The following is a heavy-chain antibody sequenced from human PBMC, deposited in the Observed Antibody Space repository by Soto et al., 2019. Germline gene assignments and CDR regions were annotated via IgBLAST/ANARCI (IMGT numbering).Heavy chain of an antibody. Sequence: PGGSLRLSCAAAGFPFSSYSMNWVRQAPGKGLEWVSSISSSSSYIYYADSVKGRFTISRDNAKNSLYLQMNSLRAEDTAVYYCARETYSSSWYNSYYYYYGMDVWGQGTTVTVSS. CDR3: ARETYSSSWYNSYYYYYGMDV. V-gene: IGHV3-21*01. CDR1: GFPFSSYS. D-gene: IGHD6-13*01. CDR2: ISSSSSYI. J-gene: IGHJ6*02.